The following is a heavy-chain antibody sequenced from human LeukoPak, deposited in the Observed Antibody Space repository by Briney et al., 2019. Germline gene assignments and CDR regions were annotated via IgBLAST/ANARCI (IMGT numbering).Heavy chain of an antibody. Sequence: SETLSLTCTVSGGSISSYYWSWIRQPPGKGLEWIGYIYYSASTSYSPSLKSRVTISVDTSKKQFSLKLSSVTAADTAVYYCARSGSSGYYLYFDYWGQGTLVTVSS. CDR1: GGSISSYY. J-gene: IGHJ4*02. V-gene: IGHV4-59*01. CDR2: IYYSAST. CDR3: ARSGSSGYYLYFDY. D-gene: IGHD3-22*01.